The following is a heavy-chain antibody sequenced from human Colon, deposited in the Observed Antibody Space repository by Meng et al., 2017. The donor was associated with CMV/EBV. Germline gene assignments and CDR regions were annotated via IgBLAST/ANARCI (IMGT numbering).Heavy chain of an antibody. CDR3: ARDVRCENWFDP. D-gene: IGHD3-3*01. V-gene: IGHV4-39*07. J-gene: IGHJ5*02. CDR2: IYYSGST. CDR1: GGSISSSTYY. Sequence: SETLSLTCTVSGGSISSSTYYWGWIRQPPGKGLAWIGSIYYSGSTYYNPYLKSRVTISVDTSKNQFSLKLSSVTAADTAVYYCARDVRCENWFDPWGQGTLVTVSS.